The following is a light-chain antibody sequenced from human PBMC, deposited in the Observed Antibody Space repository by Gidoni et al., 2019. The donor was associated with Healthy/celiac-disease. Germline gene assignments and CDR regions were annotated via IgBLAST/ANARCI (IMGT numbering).Light chain of an antibody. CDR1: QDISNY. Sequence: DIQLTQSPSSLSASVGDRVTITCQASQDISNYFNWYQQKPGKAPKLLNYDATNLATGVPSRFSGSGSGTDFTFTISSLQPEDIATYYCQQYDNLPLTFXGXTKVEIK. CDR3: QQYDNLPLT. J-gene: IGKJ4*01. V-gene: IGKV1-33*01. CDR2: DAT.